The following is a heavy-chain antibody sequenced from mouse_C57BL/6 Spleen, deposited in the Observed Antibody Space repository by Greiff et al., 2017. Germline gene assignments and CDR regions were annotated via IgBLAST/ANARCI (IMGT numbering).Heavy chain of an antibody. D-gene: IGHD1-1*01. V-gene: IGHV5-4*01. CDR1: GFTFSSYA. CDR2: ISDGGSYT. CDR3: AREGLYYGSSYVYFDY. J-gene: IGHJ2*01. Sequence: EVKLVESGGGLVKPGGSLKLSCAASGFTFSSYAMSWVRQTPEKRLEWVATISDGGSYTYYPDNVKGRFTISRDNAKNNLYLQMSHLKSEDTAMYYCAREGLYYGSSYVYFDYWGQGTTLTVSS.